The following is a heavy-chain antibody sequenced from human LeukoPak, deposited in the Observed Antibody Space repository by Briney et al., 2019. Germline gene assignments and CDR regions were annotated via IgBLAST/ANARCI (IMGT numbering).Heavy chain of an antibody. J-gene: IGHJ4*02. CDR1: GFAFSSYT. Sequence: PGGSLRLSCPACGFAFSSYTMNWARQAPGKGLEWVASINRGGTSTHYAFSVKGRFTISRDNAQNVLYLQMNGLRGGDAAVYYCLRGDSRDFWGQGTLVTVSS. CDR2: INRGGTST. V-gene: IGHV3-21*06. CDR3: LRGDSRDF. D-gene: IGHD3-22*01.